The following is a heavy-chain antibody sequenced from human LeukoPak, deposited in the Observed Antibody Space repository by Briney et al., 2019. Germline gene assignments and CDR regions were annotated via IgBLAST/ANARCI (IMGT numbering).Heavy chain of an antibody. CDR3: ARGYYDVLTNYPKNFDQ. CDR2: IFYSGST. D-gene: IGHD3-9*01. CDR1: GGSIISADHY. V-gene: IGHV4-30-4*01. Sequence: SENLSLTCTVSGGSIISADHYWSWIRQPPGKGLEWIGNIFYSGSTYYKSSLKSRLTISVDTSKNQFSLKLSSVTAADTAVYYCARGYYDVLTNYPKNFDQWGQGTLVTVSS. J-gene: IGHJ4*02.